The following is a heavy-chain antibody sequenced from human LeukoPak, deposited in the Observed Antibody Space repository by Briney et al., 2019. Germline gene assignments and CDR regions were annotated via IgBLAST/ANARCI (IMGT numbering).Heavy chain of an antibody. V-gene: IGHV4-39*01. CDR2: IYYSGST. J-gene: IGHJ4*02. Sequence: KPSGTLSLTCTVSGGSISSSSYYWGWIRQPPGKGLEWIGSIYYSGSTYYNPSLKSRVTISVDTSKNQFSLKLSSVTAADTAVYYCAKSTPVEVGYWGQGALVTVSS. CDR1: GGSISSSSYY. CDR3: AKSTPVEVGY.